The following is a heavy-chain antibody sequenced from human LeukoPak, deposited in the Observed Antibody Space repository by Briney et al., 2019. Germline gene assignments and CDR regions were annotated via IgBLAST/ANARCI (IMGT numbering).Heavy chain of an antibody. Sequence: SETLSLTCTVSDASIDTHYWNWIRQPAGKGLEWIGSIYYSGSTYYNPSLKSRVTISVDTSKNQFSLNLNSVTAADTAVYFCARDEGSAYPFDYWGQGTLVTVSS. CDR3: ARDEGSAYPFDY. J-gene: IGHJ4*02. CDR2: IYYSGST. CDR1: DASIDTHY. V-gene: IGHV4-4*07. D-gene: IGHD3-22*01.